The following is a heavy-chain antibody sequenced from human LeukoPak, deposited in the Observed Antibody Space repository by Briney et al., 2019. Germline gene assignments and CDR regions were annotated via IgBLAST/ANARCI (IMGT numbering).Heavy chain of an antibody. D-gene: IGHD3-9*01. J-gene: IGHJ3*02. Sequence: PSETLSLTCTVSGGSISSYYWSWIRQPPGKGLEWIGYIYYSGSTNYNPSLKSRVTMSVDTSKNQFSLKLSSVTAADTAVYYCARALTIDANDAFSIWGQGTTVTVSS. CDR1: GGSISSYY. CDR2: IYYSGST. V-gene: IGHV4-59*12. CDR3: ARALTIDANDAFSI.